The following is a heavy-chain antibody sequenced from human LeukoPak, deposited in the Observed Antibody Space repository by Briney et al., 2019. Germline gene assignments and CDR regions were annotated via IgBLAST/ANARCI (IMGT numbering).Heavy chain of an antibody. CDR3: AKRMRTRLLAY. CDR2: ISSSGGST. CDR1: GFTFSTYA. V-gene: IGHV3-23*01. Sequence: GGSLRLSCAASGFTFSTYAMGWVRQAPGKGLEWVSTISSSGGSTYYADSVKGRFTISRDNSKNTLYLQMNSLRAEDTAVYYCAKRMRTRLLAYWGQGTLVTVSS. D-gene: IGHD1-26*01. J-gene: IGHJ4*02.